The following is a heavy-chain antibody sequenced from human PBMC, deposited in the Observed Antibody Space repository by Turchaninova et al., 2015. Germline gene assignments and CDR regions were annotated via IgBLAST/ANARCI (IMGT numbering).Heavy chain of an antibody. Sequence: EVKLVASGGGLVKPVGSLRLCGGAACFPFSSTWVRQAPVKGLEWVSSISSSSSSLYYADSVKGRFTISRDNAKNSLYLQMNSLRAEDTAVYYCARDLGKGCSSTSCYGNWFDPWGQGTLVTVSS. CDR2: ISSSSSSL. CDR1: CFPFSS. D-gene: IGHD2-2*01. V-gene: IGHV3-21*01. CDR3: ARDLGKGCSSTSCYGNWFDP. J-gene: IGHJ5*02.